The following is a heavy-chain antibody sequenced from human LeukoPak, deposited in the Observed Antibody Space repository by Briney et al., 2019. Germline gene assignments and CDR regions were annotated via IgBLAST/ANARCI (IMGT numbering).Heavy chain of an antibody. CDR3: ASQYCSSTSCYAWFAY. CDR2: IYYSGNT. Sequence: SETLSLTCTVSGGSISSYYWSWIRQPPGKGLEWIGYIYYSGNTNYNPSLKSRVTISVDTSKNQFSLKLSSVTAAGPAVYYCASQYCSSTSCYAWFAYWGQGTLVTVSS. J-gene: IGHJ4*02. D-gene: IGHD2-2*01. CDR1: GGSISSYY. V-gene: IGHV4-59*08.